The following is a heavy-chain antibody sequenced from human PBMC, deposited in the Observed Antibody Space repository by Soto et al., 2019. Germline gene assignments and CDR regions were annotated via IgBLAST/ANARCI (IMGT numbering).Heavy chain of an antibody. Sequence: EVRLVESGGGLAQPGGSLRLSCAASGFIFSGYWMHWVRQAPGKGLVWVSRIKGDGSGITYADPVKGRFAISRDNAKNTLYLQMNRLRVEDTAVYYCARAICSGGRCYLFDLWGQGTLVTVSP. D-gene: IGHD2-15*01. CDR2: IKGDGSGI. CDR1: GFIFSGYW. J-gene: IGHJ4*02. CDR3: ARAICSGGRCYLFDL. V-gene: IGHV3-74*01.